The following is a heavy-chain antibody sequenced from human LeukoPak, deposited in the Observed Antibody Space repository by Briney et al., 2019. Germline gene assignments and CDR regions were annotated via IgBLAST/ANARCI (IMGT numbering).Heavy chain of an antibody. J-gene: IGHJ4*02. CDR2: IYYSGTT. CDR1: GGSISSDNYY. Sequence: SETLSLTCTVSGGSISSDNYYWGWIRQPPGKGLEWIGSIYYSGTTYYNPSLKSRVTISVDTSKNQFSLKLSSVTAADTALYYCAKHYMGSSYNHGLDCWGQGTLVTVSS. D-gene: IGHD3-10*01. V-gene: IGHV4-39*01. CDR3: AKHYMGSSYNHGLDC.